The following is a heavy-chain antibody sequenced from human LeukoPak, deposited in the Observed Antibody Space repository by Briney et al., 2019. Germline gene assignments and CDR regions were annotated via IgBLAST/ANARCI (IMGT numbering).Heavy chain of an antibody. J-gene: IGHJ4*02. CDR3: ASAGGDSRSPLPFYY. V-gene: IGHV3-7*03. Sequence: GGSLRLSCAASGFTFGSYSMSWVRQAPGKGLEWVANIKQDGSEKYYVGSVKGRFTISRDNAENSLSLQMNSLRAEDTAVYYCASAGGDSRSPLPFYYWGQGTLVTVSS. CDR1: GFTFGSYS. D-gene: IGHD6-6*01. CDR2: IKQDGSEK.